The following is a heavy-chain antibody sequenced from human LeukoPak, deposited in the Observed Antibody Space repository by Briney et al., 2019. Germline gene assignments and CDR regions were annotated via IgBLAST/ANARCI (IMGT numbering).Heavy chain of an antibody. V-gene: IGHV1-2*02. CDR1: GYTFTGYY. J-gene: IGHJ5*02. Sequence: ASVKVSCKASGYTFTGYYMHWVRQAPGQGLEWMGWINPNSGGTNYAQKFQGRVTMTKDTSISTAYMELSRLRSDDTAVYYCARDDPPYYYGSGSYDWFDPWGQGTLVTVSS. CDR3: ARDDPPYYYGSGSYDWFDP. D-gene: IGHD3-10*01. CDR2: INPNSGGT.